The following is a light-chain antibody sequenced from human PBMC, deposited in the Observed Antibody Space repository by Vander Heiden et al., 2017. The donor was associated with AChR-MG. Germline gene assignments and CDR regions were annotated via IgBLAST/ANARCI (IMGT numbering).Light chain of an antibody. Sequence: QSALTQPASVSGSPGQSITICCTGTSSDVGGYNYVSWYQQHPGKAPKLMIYDVSKRPSGVSNRFSGSKSGNTASLTISGLQAEDEADYYCSSYTSSSTLGVFGGGTKLTVL. V-gene: IGLV2-14*01. J-gene: IGLJ3*02. CDR2: DVS. CDR3: SSYTSSSTLGV. CDR1: SSDVGGYNY.